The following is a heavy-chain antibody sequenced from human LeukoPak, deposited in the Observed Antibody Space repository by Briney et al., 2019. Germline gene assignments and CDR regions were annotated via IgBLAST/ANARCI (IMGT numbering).Heavy chain of an antibody. J-gene: IGHJ4*02. D-gene: IGHD6-19*01. CDR1: GFTFSSYS. CDR2: ISTSSGTI. CDR3: AREGFSSGWGRLYYFDY. V-gene: IGHV3-48*01. Sequence: GGSLRLSCAASGFTFSSYSMNWVRQAPGKGLEWISYISTSSGTIYYADSVKGRFTISRDNSKNTLFLQMDSLRPEDTSVYYCAREGFSSGWGRLYYFDYWGQGALVTVSS.